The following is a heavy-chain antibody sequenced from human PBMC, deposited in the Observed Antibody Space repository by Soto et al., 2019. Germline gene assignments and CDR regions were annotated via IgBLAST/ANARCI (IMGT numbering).Heavy chain of an antibody. J-gene: IGHJ5*02. D-gene: IGHD1-1*01. Sequence: LSLTCTVSGGSISSNNYYWGWIRQPPGKGLEWIGTIYYIGSTYFNPSLKSRVTISVDTSKNQFSLKLSSVTAADTAVYYWARVKLELASWFDPWGQGTLVTVSS. CDR2: IYYIGST. V-gene: IGHV4-39*01. CDR3: ARVKLELASWFDP. CDR1: GGSISSNNYY.